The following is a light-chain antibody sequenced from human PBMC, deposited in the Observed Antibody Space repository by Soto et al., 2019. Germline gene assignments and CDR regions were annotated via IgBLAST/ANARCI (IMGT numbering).Light chain of an antibody. CDR1: QSISRS. J-gene: IGKJ3*01. CDR2: DAS. V-gene: IGKV1-5*01. CDR3: QQYRDFLIS. Sequence: DIQMTQSPSTLSASVGDRVTITCRASQSISRSLAWYQQKPGKAPNLLIFDASSLEGGVPSRFSGIGFGTEFPLTITILQPADFATHYCQQYRDFLISFGPGTTVDFK.